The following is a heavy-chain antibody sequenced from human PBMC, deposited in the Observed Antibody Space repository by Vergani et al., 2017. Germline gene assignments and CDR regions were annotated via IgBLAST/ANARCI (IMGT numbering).Heavy chain of an antibody. CDR3: ARDSTRYYYYGVDV. V-gene: IGHV3-30-3*01. CDR2: ISYDGSNK. Sequence: QVQLVESGGGVVQPGRSLRLSCAASGFTFSSYAMHWVRQAPGKGLEWVAVISYDGSNKYYADSVKGRFTISRDNSKNTLYLQMNSLRAEDTAVYYWARDSTRYYYYGVDVWGQGP. J-gene: IGHJ6*02. CDR1: GFTFSSYA.